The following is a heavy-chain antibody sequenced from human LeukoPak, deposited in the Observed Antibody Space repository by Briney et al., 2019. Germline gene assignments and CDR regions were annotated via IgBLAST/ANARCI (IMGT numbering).Heavy chain of an antibody. J-gene: IGHJ4*02. CDR1: GYTFTGYY. V-gene: IGHV1-2*06. CDR3: ARLNVGASRGYFDY. CDR2: INPNSGGT. Sequence: GASVKVSCKASGYTFTGYYMHWVRQAPGQELEWMGRINPNSGGTNYAQKFQGRVTMTRDTSISTAYMELSRLRSDDTAVYYCARLNVGASRGYFDYWGQGTLVTVSS. D-gene: IGHD1-26*01.